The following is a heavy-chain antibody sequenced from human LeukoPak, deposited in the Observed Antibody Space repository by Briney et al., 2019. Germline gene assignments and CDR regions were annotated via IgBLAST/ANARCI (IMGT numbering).Heavy chain of an antibody. CDR2: IYYNGKT. CDR3: AATIAVAGTSFPYFDC. CDR1: GGSIGYGDYY. D-gene: IGHD6-19*01. V-gene: IGHV4-39*01. J-gene: IGHJ4*02. Sequence: SQTLSLTCTVSGGSIGYGDYYWGWIRQPPGMGLEWIGSIYYNGKTFYNPSLRSRVTISADKSKNQFSLKLSSVTAADTAVYYCAATIAVAGTSFPYFDCWGQGTLVTVSS.